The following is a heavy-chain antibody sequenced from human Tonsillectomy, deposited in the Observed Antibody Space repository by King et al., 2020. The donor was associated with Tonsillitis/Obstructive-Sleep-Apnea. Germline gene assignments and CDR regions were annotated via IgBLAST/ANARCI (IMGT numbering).Heavy chain of an antibody. J-gene: IGHJ4*02. V-gene: IGHV3-30*01. D-gene: IGHD6-19*01. CDR2: ISYDGSHK. CDR3: ARGPLYSRGSSERIFDY. CDR1: GFTFSSYA. Sequence: VQLVESGGGVVQPGRSLRLSCAASGFTFSSYAMHWVRQAPGKGLEWVAVISYDGSHKYYADSVKGRFTISRDNSKNTLYLQMNSLRAEDTAVYYCARGPLYSRGSSERIFDYWGQGALVTVSS.